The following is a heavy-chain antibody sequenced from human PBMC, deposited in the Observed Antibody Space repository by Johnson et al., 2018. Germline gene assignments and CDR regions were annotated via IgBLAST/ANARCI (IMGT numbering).Heavy chain of an antibody. V-gene: IGHV3-30-3*01. J-gene: IGHJ3*01. CDR2: ISYDGSNK. CDR3: ARASPGGNPHDSFDV. CDR1: GFTFSSYP. D-gene: IGHD4-23*01. Sequence: QVQLVQSGGGVVQPGRSLRLSCAASGFTFSSYPMHWVRQAPGKGLERVAIISYDGSNKYYADSGKGRFTIYRDNSKNTLYLQMKSLIGDDTAMYYCARASPGGNPHDSFDVLCQGTMVTVSS.